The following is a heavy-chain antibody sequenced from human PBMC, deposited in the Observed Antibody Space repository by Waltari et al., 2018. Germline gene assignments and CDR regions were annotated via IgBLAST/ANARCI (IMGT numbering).Heavy chain of an antibody. D-gene: IGHD1-7*01. CDR2: INHSGST. J-gene: IGHJ3*02. V-gene: IGHV4-34*01. CDR3: ARAGYNWNYDAFDI. CDR1: GGSFSGYY. Sequence: QVQLQQWGAGLLKPSETLSLTCAVYGGSFSGYYWSWICQPPGKGLEWIGEINHSGSTNYNPSLKSRVTISVDTSKNQFSLKLSSVTAADTAVYYCARAGYNWNYDAFDIWGQGTMVTVSS.